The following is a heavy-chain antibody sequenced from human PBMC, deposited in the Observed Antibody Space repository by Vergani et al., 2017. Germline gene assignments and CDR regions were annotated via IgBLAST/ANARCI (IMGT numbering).Heavy chain of an antibody. Sequence: VQLLESGGGVVQPGRSLRLSCAASGFTFSSYGMHWVRQAPGKGLEWVAVIWYDGSNKYYADSVKGRFTISRDNSKNTLYLQMNSLRAEDTAVYYCARDFADPHDRYFDYWGQGTLVTVSS. J-gene: IGHJ4*02. CDR2: IWYDGSNK. CDR1: GFTFSSYG. CDR3: ARDFADPHDRYFDY. V-gene: IGHV3-33*01.